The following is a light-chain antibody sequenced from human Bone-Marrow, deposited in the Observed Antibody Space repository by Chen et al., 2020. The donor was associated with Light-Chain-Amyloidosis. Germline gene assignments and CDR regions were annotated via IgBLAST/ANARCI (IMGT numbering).Light chain of an antibody. CDR3: SSYTITNTLV. CDR2: EVT. J-gene: IGLJ1*01. CDR1: SSDVGGDNH. V-gene: IGLV2-14*01. Sequence: QSALTLPASVSGSPGQSITISCTGTSSDVGGDNHVSWYQQRPDKAPKLMIYEVTNRPSWVPDRFSGSKSDNTASLTISGLQTEDEADYFCSSYTITNTLVFGSGTRVTVL.